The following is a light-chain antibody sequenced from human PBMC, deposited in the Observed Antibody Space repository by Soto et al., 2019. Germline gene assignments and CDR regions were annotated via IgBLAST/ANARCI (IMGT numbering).Light chain of an antibody. J-gene: IGKJ5*01. CDR1: QSISRW. CDR3: QHRSDWPG. V-gene: IGKV1-5*01. CDR2: DAS. Sequence: DIQMTQSPSTLSASVGDIVTITCRASQSISRWLAWYQQKPGRAPKVLIYDASSLESGVPSRFSGSGSGTEFTLTISSLEPEDFAVYYCQHRSDWPGFGQGKRLEIK.